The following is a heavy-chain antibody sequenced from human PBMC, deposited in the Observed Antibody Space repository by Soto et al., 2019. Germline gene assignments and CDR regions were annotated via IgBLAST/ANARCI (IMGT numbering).Heavy chain of an antibody. J-gene: IGHJ4*02. D-gene: IGHD3-10*01. Sequence: SETLSLTCAVYGGSFSGYYWSWIRQPPGKGLEWIGEINHSGSTNYNPSLKSRVTISVDTSKNQFSLKLSSVTAADTAVYYCARTMPGGSGSYYCWGQGTLVTVSS. CDR2: INHSGST. CDR1: GGSFSGYY. V-gene: IGHV4-34*01. CDR3: ARTMPGGSGSYYC.